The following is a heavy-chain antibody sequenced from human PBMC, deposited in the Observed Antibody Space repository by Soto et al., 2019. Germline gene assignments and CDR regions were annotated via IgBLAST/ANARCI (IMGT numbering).Heavy chain of an antibody. CDR2: INHSGST. Sequence: SETLSLTCAVYGGSFSGYYWSWIRQPPGKGLEWIGEINHSGSTNYNPSLKSRVTISVDTSKNQFSLKLSSVTAADTAVYYCARPLRYYGSGSHYYYYYGMDVCGQGTTVTVSS. D-gene: IGHD3-10*01. J-gene: IGHJ6*02. CDR3: ARPLRYYGSGSHYYYYYGMDV. CDR1: GGSFSGYY. V-gene: IGHV4-34*01.